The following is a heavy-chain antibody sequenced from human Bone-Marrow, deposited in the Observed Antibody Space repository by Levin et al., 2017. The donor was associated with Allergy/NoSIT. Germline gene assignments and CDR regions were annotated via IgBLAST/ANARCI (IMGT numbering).Heavy chain of an antibody. V-gene: IGHV3-23*01. J-gene: IGHJ4*02. D-gene: IGHD3-10*01. CDR1: GFTFSSYA. CDR3: AKDLLYFYGSGSYDF. CDR2: IHNSSGST. Sequence: GGSLRLSCAASGFTFSSYAMSWVRQAPGKGLEWVSSIHNSSGSTHYADSVKGRFTISRDNSKNRLYLQMYSLRAEDMAVYYCAKDLLYFYGSGSYDFWGQGTLVTVSS.